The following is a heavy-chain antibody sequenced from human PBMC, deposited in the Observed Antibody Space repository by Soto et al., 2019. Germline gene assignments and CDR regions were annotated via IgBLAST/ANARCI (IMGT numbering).Heavy chain of an antibody. D-gene: IGHD3-10*01. CDR1: GVTFSSET. J-gene: IGHJ4*02. Sequence: QVQLVQSGADVKKPGSSVKVSCQASGVTFSSETLGWVRQAPGQGLEWVGGIIPLFGTASYAQKFQGRVTRGGEEGAGGGGRELSSLRSDDTAVYFCATELGENPASPFDAWGQGTLVTVSS. CDR3: ATELGENPASPFDA. V-gene: IGHV1-69*01. CDR2: IIPLFGTA.